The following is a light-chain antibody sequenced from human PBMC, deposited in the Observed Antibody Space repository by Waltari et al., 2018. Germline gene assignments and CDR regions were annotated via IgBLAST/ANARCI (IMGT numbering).Light chain of an antibody. CDR3: QVWDSDSDHVV. V-gene: IGLV3-21*01. CDR1: NIGSKS. CDR2: YNN. Sequence: SYVLTQPPSVSVAPGETARITCGGNNIGSKSVHWYQQEPGQAPILVIYYNNDRPSGMPERFSGSNSGNTATLTISRVDAGDEADYYCQVWDSDSDHVVFGGGTKLAVL. J-gene: IGLJ2*01.